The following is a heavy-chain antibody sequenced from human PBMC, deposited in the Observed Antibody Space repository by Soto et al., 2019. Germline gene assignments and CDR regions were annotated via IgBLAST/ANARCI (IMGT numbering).Heavy chain of an antibody. J-gene: IGHJ1*01. CDR3: ARGSPIPYCSSTSCYTIGLQH. V-gene: IGHV1-69*13. CDR2: IIPIFGTA. Sequence: SVKVSCKASGGTFSSYAISWVRQAPGQGLEWMGGIIPIFGTANYAQKFQGRVTITADESTSTAYMELSSLRSEDTAVYYCARGSPIPYCSSTSCYTIGLQHWGQGTLVTVSS. CDR1: GGTFSSYA. D-gene: IGHD2-2*02.